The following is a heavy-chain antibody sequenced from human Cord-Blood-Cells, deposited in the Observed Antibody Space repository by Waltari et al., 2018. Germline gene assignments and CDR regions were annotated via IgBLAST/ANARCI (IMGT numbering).Heavy chain of an antibody. CDR3: AKDDGELHWYFDL. CDR1: GYTFTGYY. D-gene: IGHD1-26*01. V-gene: IGHV1-2*04. J-gene: IGHJ2*01. Sequence: QVQLVQSGAEVKKPGASVKVSCKASGYTFTGYYMHWVRQAPGQGREWMGWINPNSGGTNYAQKFQGWVTMTRDTSISTAYMELSRLRSDDTAVYYCAKDDGELHWYFDLWGRGTLVTVSS. CDR2: INPNSGGT.